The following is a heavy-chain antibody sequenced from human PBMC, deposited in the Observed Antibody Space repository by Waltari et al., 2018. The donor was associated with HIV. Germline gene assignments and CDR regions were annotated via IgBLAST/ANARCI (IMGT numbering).Heavy chain of an antibody. V-gene: IGHV3-74*01. CDR1: GFTLSSYW. J-gene: IGHJ4*02. Sequence: EVQLVESGGGLVQPGGSLRLSWAAPGFTLSSYWLHWVRQAPGTGLVWVAHIKSDGSTTNYADSVKGRFTISRDNAKNTLYLQMNSLRAEDTATYYCARGFRVACSGGTCYSHYWGQGTLVTVSS. CDR3: ARGFRVACSGGTCYSHY. D-gene: IGHD2-15*01. CDR2: IKSDGSTT.